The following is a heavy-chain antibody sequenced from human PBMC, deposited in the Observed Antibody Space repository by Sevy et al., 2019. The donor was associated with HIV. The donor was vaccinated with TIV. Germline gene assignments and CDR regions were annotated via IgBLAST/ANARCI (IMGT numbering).Heavy chain of an antibody. Sequence: ASVKVSCKASGGTFSSYAISWVRQAPGQGLEWMGGIIPIFGTANYAQKFQGRVTITADESTSTDYMELSSLRSEDTAVYYCARDLPRSSSWYPNWFDPWGQGTLVTVSS. CDR3: ARDLPRSSSWYPNWFDP. D-gene: IGHD6-13*01. CDR2: IIPIFGTA. J-gene: IGHJ5*02. CDR1: GGTFSSYA. V-gene: IGHV1-69*13.